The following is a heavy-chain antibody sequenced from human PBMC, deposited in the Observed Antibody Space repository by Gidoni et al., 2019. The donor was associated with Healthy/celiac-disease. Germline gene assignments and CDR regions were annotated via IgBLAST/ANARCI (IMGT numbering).Heavy chain of an antibody. CDR2: IIPIFGTA. V-gene: IGHV1-69*06. D-gene: IGHD2-15*01. J-gene: IGHJ4*02. Sequence: QVQLVQSGAEVKKPGSSVKVSCKASGATFSSYAISWVRQAPGQGLEWMGGIIPIFGTANYAQKFQGRVTITADKSTSTAYMELSSLRSEDTAVYYCARELVGYCSGGSCYRGVDYWGQGTLVTVSS. CDR3: ARELVGYCSGGSCYRGVDY. CDR1: GATFSSYA.